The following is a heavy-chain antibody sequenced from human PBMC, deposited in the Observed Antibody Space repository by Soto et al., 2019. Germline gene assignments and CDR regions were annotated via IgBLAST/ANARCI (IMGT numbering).Heavy chain of an antibody. CDR3: ARDRIRQQLLSWGVSAFDI. Sequence: GGSLRLSCAASGFTFSSYGMHWVRQAPGKGLEWVAVIWYDGSNKYYADSVKGRFTISRDNSKNTLYLQMNSLRAEDTAVYYCARDRIRQQLLSWGVSAFDIWGQGTMVTVSS. D-gene: IGHD6-13*01. CDR2: IWYDGSNK. J-gene: IGHJ3*02. V-gene: IGHV3-33*01. CDR1: GFTFSSYG.